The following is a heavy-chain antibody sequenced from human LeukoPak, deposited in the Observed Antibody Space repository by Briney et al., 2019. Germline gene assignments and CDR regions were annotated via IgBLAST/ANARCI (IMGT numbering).Heavy chain of an antibody. CDR3: ARGFPAAESYFDY. V-gene: IGHV1-8*01. CDR2: MNPNSGNT. CDR1: GYTFTSYD. Sequence: ASVKVSCKASGYTFTSYDINWVRQATGQGLEWMGWMNPNSGNTSYAQKFQGRVTITRNTSISTAYMELSSLRSEDTAVYYCARGFPAAESYFDYWGQGTLVTVSS. D-gene: IGHD6-13*01. J-gene: IGHJ4*02.